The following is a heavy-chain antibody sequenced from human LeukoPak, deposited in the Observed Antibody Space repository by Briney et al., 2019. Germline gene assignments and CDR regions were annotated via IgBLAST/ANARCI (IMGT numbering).Heavy chain of an antibody. V-gene: IGHV3-74*01. CDR1: GFSFSNYW. CDR3: AKGPNYFDS. Sequence: AGGSLRLSCAASGFSFSNYWMHWVRQAPGKGLVWVTRMNSDGSATYYADSVQGRFTISRDNAKNTLHLQMNSLRAEDTAMYFCAKGPNYFDSWGQGTLVTVSS. J-gene: IGHJ4*02. CDR2: MNSDGSAT.